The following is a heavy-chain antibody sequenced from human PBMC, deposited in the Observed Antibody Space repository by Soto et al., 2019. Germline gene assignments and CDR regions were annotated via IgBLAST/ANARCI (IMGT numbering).Heavy chain of an antibody. CDR2: SYYSGST. CDR3: ATAGVSYYYCGMDV. J-gene: IGHJ6*02. D-gene: IGHD2-8*01. CDR1: GCSVSTGSYY. V-gene: IGHV4-61*01. Sequence: QVQLQESGPGLVKPSETLSLTCTVSGCSVSTGSYYRSWIRQPPGKGLEWIGYSYYSGSTNYNPSLKRPVTISVDTSKNQFTLRRSSVTAADTAVYYCATAGVSYYYCGMDVWGQGTTVTVSS.